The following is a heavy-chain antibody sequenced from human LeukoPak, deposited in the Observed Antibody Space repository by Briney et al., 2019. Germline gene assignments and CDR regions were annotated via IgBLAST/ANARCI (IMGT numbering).Heavy chain of an antibody. CDR3: ARDGSPIYYYYGMDV. Sequence: ASVEVSCKASGYTFTSYGISWVRQAPGQGLEWMGWISAYNGNTNYAQKLQGRVTMTTDTSTSTAYMELRSLRSDDTAVYYCARDGSPIYYYYGMDVWGQGTTVTVSS. CDR1: GYTFTSYG. V-gene: IGHV1-18*01. D-gene: IGHD3-10*01. CDR2: ISAYNGNT. J-gene: IGHJ6*02.